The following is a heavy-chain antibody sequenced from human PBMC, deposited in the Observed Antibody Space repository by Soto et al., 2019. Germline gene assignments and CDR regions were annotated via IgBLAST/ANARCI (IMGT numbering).Heavy chain of an antibody. J-gene: IGHJ4*02. Sequence: ASVKVSCKASGGTFSSYAISWVRQAPGQGLEWMGGIIPIFGTANYAQKFQGRVTITADESTSTAYMELSSRRSEDTAVYYCVYCSSTSCYFNYWGQGTLVTVSS. CDR3: VYCSSTSCYFNY. CDR1: GGTFSSYA. D-gene: IGHD2-2*01. V-gene: IGHV1-69*13. CDR2: IIPIFGTA.